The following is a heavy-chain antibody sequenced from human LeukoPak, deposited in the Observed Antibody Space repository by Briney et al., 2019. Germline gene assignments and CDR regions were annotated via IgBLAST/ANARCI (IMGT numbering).Heavy chain of an antibody. CDR1: GFTVSSNY. J-gene: IGHJ3*02. D-gene: IGHD3-10*01. CDR3: ARAAEKYGLPFDI. CDR2: IYSGGST. Sequence: GGSLRLSCAPSGFTVSSNYMSWIRQAPGKGLEWVSLIYSGGSTYYADSVKGRFTISRDNTKNTLYLQMNSLRAEDTAEYYCARAAEKYGLPFDIWGQGTMVTVSS. V-gene: IGHV3-66*01.